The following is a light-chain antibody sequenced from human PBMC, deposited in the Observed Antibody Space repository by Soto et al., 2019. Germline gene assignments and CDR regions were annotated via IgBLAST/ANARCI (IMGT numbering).Light chain of an antibody. CDR1: QNINNY. V-gene: IGKV1-39*01. CDR2: AAS. CDR3: QQSYSAPKR. Sequence: DIQMTQSPSSLSASVGDRVTITCRASQNINNYLNWYQQKPGKAPKLLIYAASSLQSGVPSRFSGSGSGTDFTLTISSLQPEDFATYYCQQSYSAPKRFGRGTRVEIK. J-gene: IGKJ1*01.